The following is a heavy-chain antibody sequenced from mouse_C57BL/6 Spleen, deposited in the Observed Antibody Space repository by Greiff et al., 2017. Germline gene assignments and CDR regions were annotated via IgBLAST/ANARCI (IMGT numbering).Heavy chain of an antibody. CDR1: GYAFSSSW. V-gene: IGHV1-82*01. CDR2: IYPGDGDT. J-gene: IGHJ2*01. D-gene: IGHD1-1*01. Sequence: VQIQQSGPELVKPGASVKISCKASGYAFSSSWMNWVKQRPGKGLEWIGRIYPGDGDTNYNGKFKGKATLTADKSSSTAYMQLSSLTSEDSAVYFCARRLLRSPYSFDYWGQGTTLTVSS. CDR3: ARRLLRSPYSFDY.